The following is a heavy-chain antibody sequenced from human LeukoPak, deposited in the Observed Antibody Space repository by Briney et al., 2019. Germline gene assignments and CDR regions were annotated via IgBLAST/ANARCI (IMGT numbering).Heavy chain of an antibody. CDR2: VSHSGSI. J-gene: IGHJ4*02. CDR3: WAIVTTIKLDF. D-gene: IGHD5-12*01. Sequence: SETLSLTCTVSGGSISSSSYSWGWIRQPPGKGLERIGSVSHSGSINYDPSLKNRVTISVDTSKNQFSLKLSSVTAADTAVYYCWAIVTTIKLDFWGQGTLVTVSS. CDR1: GGSISSSSYS. V-gene: IGHV4-39*01.